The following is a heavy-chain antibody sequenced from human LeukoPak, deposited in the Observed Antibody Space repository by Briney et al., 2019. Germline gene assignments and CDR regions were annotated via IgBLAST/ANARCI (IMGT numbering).Heavy chain of an antibody. J-gene: IGHJ4*02. Sequence: SETLSLTCAVSGGSISSGGYSWSWIRQPPGKGLEWIGYIYHSGSTYYNPSLKSRITISVDRSKNQFSLKLSSVTAADTAVYYCARGVRSWLFDYWGQGTLVTVSS. CDR2: IYHSGST. V-gene: IGHV4-30-2*01. D-gene: IGHD6-13*01. CDR3: ARGVRSWLFDY. CDR1: GGSISSGGYS.